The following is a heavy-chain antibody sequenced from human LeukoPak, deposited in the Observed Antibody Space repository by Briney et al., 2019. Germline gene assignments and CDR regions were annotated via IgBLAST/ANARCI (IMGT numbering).Heavy chain of an antibody. CDR3: ARGRISSWLLDQ. CDR1: GTSISSNY. D-gene: IGHD6-13*01. Sequence: SETLSLTCTVSGTSISSNYWNWIRQPPGKRLEWIGYIYNSGSTNYNPSLKSRVTISVDTSKNQFSLNLRSVTAADTAVYYCARGRISSWLLDQWGQGTLVTVCS. V-gene: IGHV4-59*01. CDR2: IYNSGST. J-gene: IGHJ4*02.